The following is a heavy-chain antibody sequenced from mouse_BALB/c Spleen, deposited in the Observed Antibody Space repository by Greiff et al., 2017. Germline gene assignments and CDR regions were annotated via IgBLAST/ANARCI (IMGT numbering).Heavy chain of an antibody. V-gene: IGHV1S41*01. Sequence: DLVKPGASVKLSCKASGYTFTSYWINWIKQRPGQGLEWIGRIAPGSGNTYYNEMFKGKATLTVDTSSSTAYIQLSSLSSEDSAVYFCSRVGDYDDYWGQGTTLTVSS. CDR2: IAPGSGNT. D-gene: IGHD2-4*01. J-gene: IGHJ2*01. CDR1: GYTFTSYW. CDR3: SRVGDYDDY.